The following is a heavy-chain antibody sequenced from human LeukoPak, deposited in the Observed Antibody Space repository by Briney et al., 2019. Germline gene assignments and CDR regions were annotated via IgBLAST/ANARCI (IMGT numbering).Heavy chain of an antibody. Sequence: GGSLRLSCAASGFNFNNYWMSWVRQAPGKGLEWVANIKKDGSERYYVDSVKGRFTISRDCAKNSLYLQMNSLRAEDTAVYYCAREEVERRLNDYWGQGTLVTVSS. CDR1: GFNFNNYW. D-gene: IGHD1-1*01. CDR3: AREEVERRLNDY. CDR2: IKKDGSER. V-gene: IGHV3-7*01. J-gene: IGHJ4*02.